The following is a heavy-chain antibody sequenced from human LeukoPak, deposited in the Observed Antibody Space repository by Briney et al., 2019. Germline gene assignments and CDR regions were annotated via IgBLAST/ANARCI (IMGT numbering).Heavy chain of an antibody. CDR1: GGSIRSHY. V-gene: IGHV4-59*11. CDR2: IYNSGST. D-gene: IGHD3-10*01. CDR3: ARAGRITMVRGVISPEYYFDY. J-gene: IGHJ4*02. Sequence: SETLSLTCTVSGGSIRSHYWSWIRQPPGKGLEWIGYIYNSGSTNYNPSLKSRVTISADTSKNQFSLKLSSVTAADTAVYYCARAGRITMVRGVISPEYYFDYWGLGTLVTVSS.